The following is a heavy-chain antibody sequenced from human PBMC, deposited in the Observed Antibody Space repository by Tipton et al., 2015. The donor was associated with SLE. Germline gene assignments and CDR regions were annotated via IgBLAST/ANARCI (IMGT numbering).Heavy chain of an antibody. CDR2: FHHKGSS. D-gene: IGHD3-22*01. CDR1: GYSISSGYY. Sequence: TLSLTCSVTGYSISSGYYWGWIRQPPGRGLEWIGSFHHKGSSYYSPSLGSRVTISGDTSRNQFSLTLSSVTAADTAVYYCARDTDRGSSAYASAFDFWGQGTVVTVSS. J-gene: IGHJ3*01. V-gene: IGHV4-38-2*02. CDR3: ARDTDRGSSAYASAFDF.